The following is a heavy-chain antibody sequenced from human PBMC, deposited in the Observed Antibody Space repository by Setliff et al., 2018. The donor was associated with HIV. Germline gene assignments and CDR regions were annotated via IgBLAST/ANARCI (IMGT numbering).Heavy chain of an antibody. Sequence: TGGSLRLSCATSGFTFSTYAMNWVRQAPGKGLEWVSVIGGSGVSTYYAESVKGRFTISRDNSENTLYLQMNSLRADDTAVYYCAKWASLTASSWDYWGQGTLVTVSS. V-gene: IGHV3-23*01. CDR1: GFTFSTYA. J-gene: IGHJ4*02. D-gene: IGHD6-13*01. CDR3: AKWASLTASSWDY. CDR2: IGGSGVST.